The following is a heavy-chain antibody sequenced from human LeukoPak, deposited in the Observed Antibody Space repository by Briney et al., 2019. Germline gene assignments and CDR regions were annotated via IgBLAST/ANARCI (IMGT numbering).Heavy chain of an antibody. CDR1: GGSISSSSYY. Sequence: KPSETLSLTCTVSGGSISSSSYYWGWIRQPPGKGLEWIGSIYYSGSTYYNPSLKSRVTISVDTSKNQFSLKLSSVTAADTAVYYCARSFGVVHCFDCWGQGTLVTVSS. J-gene: IGHJ4*02. V-gene: IGHV4-39*07. CDR3: ARSFGVVHCFDC. CDR2: IYYSGST. D-gene: IGHD3-3*01.